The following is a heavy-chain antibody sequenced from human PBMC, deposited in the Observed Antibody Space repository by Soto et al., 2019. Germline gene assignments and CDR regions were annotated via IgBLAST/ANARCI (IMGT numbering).Heavy chain of an antibody. V-gene: IGHV5-10-1*01. CDR3: ARTPPVVAATEGAFDI. CDR2: IDPSDSYT. CDR1: GYSFTSYW. D-gene: IGHD2-15*01. J-gene: IGHJ3*02. Sequence: HGESLKIACRGSGYSFTSYWISWVRQMPGKGLEWMGRIDPSDSYTNYSPSFQGHVTISADKSISTAYLQWSSLKASDTAMYYCARTPPVVAATEGAFDIWGQGTMVTVSS.